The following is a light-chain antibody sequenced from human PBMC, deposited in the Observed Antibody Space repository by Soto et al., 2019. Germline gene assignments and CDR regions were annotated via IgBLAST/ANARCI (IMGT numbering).Light chain of an antibody. Sequence: QSVLTQPASVSGSPGQSNTISCPGTSRDVGGYNYVSWYQQHPGKAPKLMIYDVSNRPSGVSNRFSGSKSGNTASLTISGLQAEDEADYYCSSYTSSSTRVFGTGTKVTVL. CDR2: DVS. V-gene: IGLV2-14*01. J-gene: IGLJ1*01. CDR3: SSYTSSSTRV. CDR1: SRDVGGYNY.